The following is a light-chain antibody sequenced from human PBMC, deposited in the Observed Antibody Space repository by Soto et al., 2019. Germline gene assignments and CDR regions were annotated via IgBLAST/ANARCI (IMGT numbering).Light chain of an antibody. J-gene: IGLJ1*01. CDR3: CSYAGRYTPYV. CDR2: DVT. CDR1: SSDVGGYNY. V-gene: IGLV2-11*01. Sequence: QSVLTQPRSVSGSPGQSITVSCIGTSSDVGGYNYVSWYQQHPGKAPKLIIYDVTKRPSGVPDRFSGSKSGNTASLTISGLQAEDEADYYCCSYAGRYTPYVFATGTKVTVL.